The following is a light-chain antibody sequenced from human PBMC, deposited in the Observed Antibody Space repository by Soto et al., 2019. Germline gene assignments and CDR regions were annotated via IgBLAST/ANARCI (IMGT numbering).Light chain of an antibody. CDR2: EVS. J-gene: IGKJ4*01. CDR3: MQSIQLPIT. V-gene: IGKV2D-29*01. Sequence: DVVLTQTPRSLSVTPGQPASISCKSSQSLLYSDGRTYVYWYLQKPGQPPQLLIHEVSNRFSGVPDRLSGSGAGTDFTLKISRVEAEDVGFYYCMQSIQLPITFGGGTNVEIK. CDR1: QSLLYSDGRTY.